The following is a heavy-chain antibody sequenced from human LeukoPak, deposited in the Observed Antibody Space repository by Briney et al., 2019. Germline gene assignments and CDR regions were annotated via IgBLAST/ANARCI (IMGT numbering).Heavy chain of an antibody. J-gene: IGHJ4*02. CDR3: ARDLSGSSHY. CDR2: IWNDGSNK. CDR1: GFTFSSYG. V-gene: IGHV3-33*01. Sequence: GGSLRLSCAASGFTFSSYGMHWVRQAPGKGLEWVAVIWNDGSNKYYADSVKGRFTISRDNAKNSLYLQMNSLRAEDTAVYYCARDLSGSSHYWGQGTLVTVSS. D-gene: IGHD6-19*01.